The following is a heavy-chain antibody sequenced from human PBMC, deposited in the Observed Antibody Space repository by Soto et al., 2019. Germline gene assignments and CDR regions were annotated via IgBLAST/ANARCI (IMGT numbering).Heavy chain of an antibody. V-gene: IGHV5-10-1*01. CDR3: ARLTLAHDSSGYHSLDY. Sequence: PGESLKISCQGSGYSFTTYWISWVRQMPGKGLECMGRIDPTDSYTDYSPSFEGHVTLSVDRSINTAYLEWSSLKASDTAMYYCARLTLAHDSSGYHSLDYWGLGTLVTVSS. D-gene: IGHD3-22*01. CDR2: IDPTDSYT. J-gene: IGHJ4*02. CDR1: GYSFTTYW.